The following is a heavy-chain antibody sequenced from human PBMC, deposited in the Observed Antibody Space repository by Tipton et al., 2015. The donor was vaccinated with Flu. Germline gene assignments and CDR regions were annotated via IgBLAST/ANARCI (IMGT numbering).Heavy chain of an antibody. V-gene: IGHV4-39*07. CDR3: ARGNWNSNYDNWFDP. D-gene: IGHD1-1*01. Sequence: TLSLTCTVSGASVNIENSYWVWIRKSLGRGLEWIGTIYNTGLTNYNPSLKSRVTVSLDMSKNQFSLNVSLVTAADTATYFCARGNWNSNYDNWFDPWGQGTPFTVSS. CDR2: IYNTGLT. J-gene: IGHJ5*02. CDR1: GASVNIENSY.